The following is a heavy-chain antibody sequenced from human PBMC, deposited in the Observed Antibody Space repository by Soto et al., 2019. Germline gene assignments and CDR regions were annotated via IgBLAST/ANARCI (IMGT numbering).Heavy chain of an antibody. CDR1: GFTFSSYW. CDR2: IKQDVSAK. J-gene: IGHJ4*02. CDR3: ARDGRSGSHDY. V-gene: IGHV3-7*01. D-gene: IGHD3-10*01. Sequence: PGGSLTRSWTASGFTFSSYWMSWVRQAPGKGLEWVANIKQDVSAKNYVDSVKGRFTISRDNAKNSLYLQMNSLRAEDTAVYYCARDGRSGSHDYWGQGALVTVSS.